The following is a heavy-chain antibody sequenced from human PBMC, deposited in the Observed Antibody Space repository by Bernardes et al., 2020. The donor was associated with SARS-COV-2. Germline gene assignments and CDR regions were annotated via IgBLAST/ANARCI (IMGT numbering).Heavy chain of an antibody. CDR1: GFPFNSYL. V-gene: IGHV3-64*01. CDR2: ISSDGGTT. CDR3: ARGLYCSSITCPVGSNWFDP. D-gene: IGHD2-2*01. J-gene: IGHJ5*02. Sequence: GGSLRLSCAASGFPFNSYLMHWVRQAPGKGLEYVSGISSDGGTTYYANSVKGRFTISRDNSKNTLYLQVGSLRADDMAVYYCARGLYCSSITCPVGSNWFDPWGQGTLVTVSS.